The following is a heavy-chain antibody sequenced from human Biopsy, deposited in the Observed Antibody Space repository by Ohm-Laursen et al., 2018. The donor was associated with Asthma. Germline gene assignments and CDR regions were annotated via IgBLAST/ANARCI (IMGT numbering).Heavy chain of an antibody. CDR2: ITRSAGRT. CDR1: GFTFSSFA. J-gene: IGHJ4*02. V-gene: IGHV3-23*01. CDR3: AREGHEYCSSTSCASFDY. Sequence: LSLTCAPSGFTFSSFAMSWVRQAPGKGLEWVSAITRSAGRTDYADSVKGRFTISRDNSKNTLYLQMNSLRAEDTAVYYCAREGHEYCSSTSCASFDYWGQGTLVTVSS. D-gene: IGHD2-2*01.